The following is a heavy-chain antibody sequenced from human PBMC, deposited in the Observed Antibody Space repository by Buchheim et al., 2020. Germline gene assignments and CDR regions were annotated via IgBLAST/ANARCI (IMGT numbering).Heavy chain of an antibody. CDR3: AREEDYYDSSGQPL. Sequence: EVQLVESGGGLVQPGGSLRLSCAASGFTVSSNYMSWVRQAPGKGLEWVSVIYSGGSSSYAASVKGRFTISRDNSNNTLSLQMSSRRAEDTAVYYCAREEDYYDSSGQPLWGQGTL. CDR2: IYSGGSS. CDR1: GFTVSSNY. J-gene: IGHJ4*02. V-gene: IGHV3-66*01. D-gene: IGHD3-22*01.